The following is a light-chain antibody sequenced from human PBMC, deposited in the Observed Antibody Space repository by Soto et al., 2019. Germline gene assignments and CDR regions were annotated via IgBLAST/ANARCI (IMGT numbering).Light chain of an antibody. CDR3: SSYTNYNTRGV. V-gene: IGLV2-14*01. CDR1: SSDVCGYNY. CDR2: DVS. J-gene: IGLJ2*01. Sequence: QSALTQPASVSGSPGQSITISCTGTSSDVCGYNYVSWYQQHPGKAPKLMIYDVSNRPSGISNRFSGSKSGNTASLTISGLQAEDEADYYCSSYTNYNTRGVFGGGTKLTVL.